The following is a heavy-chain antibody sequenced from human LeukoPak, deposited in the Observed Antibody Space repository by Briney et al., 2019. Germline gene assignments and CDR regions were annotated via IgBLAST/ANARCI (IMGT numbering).Heavy chain of an antibody. CDR3: ARDDARDFWSRYYFVY. J-gene: IGHJ4*02. Sequence: PGGSLRLSCAASGFTFSSYAMSWVRQAPGKGLEWVSAISGSGGSTYYADSVKGRFTISRDNSKNTLYLQLNSLRGEDTAVYYCARDDARDFWSRYYFVYWGQGTLVTVSS. V-gene: IGHV3-23*01. D-gene: IGHD3-3*01. CDR1: GFTFSSYA. CDR2: ISGSGGST.